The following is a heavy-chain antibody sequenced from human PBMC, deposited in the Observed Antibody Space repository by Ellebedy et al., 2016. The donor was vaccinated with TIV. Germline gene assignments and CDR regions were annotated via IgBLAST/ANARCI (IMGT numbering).Heavy chain of an antibody. D-gene: IGHD3/OR15-3a*01. Sequence: AASVKVSCKASGYTFPSYGFSWVRQPPGQGLEWLGWISSYNGDTKYAQKVQGRITMTTDTSTSTGYMELRSLRSDDTAVYYCARDSAIFGLVILSYNFDYWGQGTLVTVSS. J-gene: IGHJ4*02. CDR2: ISSYNGDT. CDR1: GYTFPSYG. V-gene: IGHV1-18*04. CDR3: ARDSAIFGLVILSYNFDY.